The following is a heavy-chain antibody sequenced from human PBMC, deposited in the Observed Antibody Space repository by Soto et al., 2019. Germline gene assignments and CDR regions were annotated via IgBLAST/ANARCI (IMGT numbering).Heavy chain of an antibody. Sequence: QVQLVESGGGVVQPGGSLRLSCAVSGFTFSDYGMHGVRRAPGKGLEWVAVILSDGHKTLHADSVKGRFTISRDNSENILFLEMNSLRTEDTAVYYCVRDDIGDPNAFDVWGQGTVVTVSS. J-gene: IGHJ3*01. CDR2: ILSDGHKT. CDR1: GFTFSDYG. V-gene: IGHV3-33*01. D-gene: IGHD2-15*01. CDR3: VRDDIGDPNAFDV.